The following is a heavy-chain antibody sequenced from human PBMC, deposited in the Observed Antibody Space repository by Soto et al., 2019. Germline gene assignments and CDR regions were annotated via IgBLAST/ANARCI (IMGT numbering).Heavy chain of an antibody. J-gene: IGHJ4*02. CDR3: ARDPLSPGYSSSCPTPDRFDY. CDR2: ISSSSSTI. V-gene: IGHV3-48*02. Sequence: GGSLRLSCAASGFTFSSYSMNWVRQAPGKGLEWVSYISSSSSTIYYADSVKGRFTISRDNAKNALYLQMNSLRDEDTAVYYCARDPLSPGYSSSCPTPDRFDYWGQGTLVTVSS. CDR1: GFTFSSYS. D-gene: IGHD6-13*01.